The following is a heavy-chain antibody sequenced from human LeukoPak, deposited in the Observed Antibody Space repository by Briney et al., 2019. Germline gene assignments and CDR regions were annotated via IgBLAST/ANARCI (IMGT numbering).Heavy chain of an antibody. V-gene: IGHV1-46*01. D-gene: IGHD6-13*01. CDR2: INPSGGST. CDR1: GYTFTSYY. CDR3: ARVGSPDAFDI. J-gene: IGHJ3*02. Sequence: ASVKVSCKASGYTFTSYYMHWVRQAPGQGLEWMGIINPSGGSTSYAQKFQGRVTMTRDTSTSTVYMELSSLRSEDTGVYYCARVGSPDAFDIWGQGTMVTVSS.